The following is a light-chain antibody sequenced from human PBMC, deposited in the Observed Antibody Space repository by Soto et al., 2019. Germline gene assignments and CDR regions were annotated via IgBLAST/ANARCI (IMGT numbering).Light chain of an antibody. CDR3: QQYDNLPLT. V-gene: IGKV1-33*01. CDR2: DAS. J-gene: IGKJ4*01. Sequence: IQMTQSPSSLSASIGDRVTITCQASHDIRNSLNWYQQTPGKPPNLLISDASSLEAGVPSRFSGSGFGTAFSFTIISLQPEDFATYFCQQYDNLPLTFGGGTKVEIK. CDR1: HDIRNS.